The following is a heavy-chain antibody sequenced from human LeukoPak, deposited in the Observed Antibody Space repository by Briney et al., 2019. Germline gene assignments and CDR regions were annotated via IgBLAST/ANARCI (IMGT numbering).Heavy chain of an antibody. J-gene: IGHJ4*02. CDR3: TRPGYYDSSGYYSRGY. Sequence: PGGSLRLSCAASGFTFSGSSMHWVRQASGKGLEWVGRIRTKANSYATAYASSVKGEFTISIDQPKITAYLQMKSLKTEDTAVYYCTRPGYYDSSGYYSRGYWGQGNLVTVSP. V-gene: IGHV3-73*01. CDR1: GFTFSGSS. D-gene: IGHD3-22*01. CDR2: IRTKANSYAT.